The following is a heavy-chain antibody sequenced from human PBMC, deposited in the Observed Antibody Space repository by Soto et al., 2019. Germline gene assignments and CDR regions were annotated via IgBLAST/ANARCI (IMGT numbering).Heavy chain of an antibody. Sequence: LTGRVSGRGRAYNRFAWNCIKKSPSRGLEWLGRTYYRSKWYSDYAVSVKSRITINPDTSKNQFSLQLNSVTPEDTAVYFCAMSNSTDLYYHFESWGQGTSVTGSS. CDR1: GRGRAYNRFA. D-gene: IGHD3-22*01. J-gene: IGHJ4*02. CDR3: AMSNSTDLYYHFES. V-gene: IGHV6-1*01. CDR2: TYYRSKWYS.